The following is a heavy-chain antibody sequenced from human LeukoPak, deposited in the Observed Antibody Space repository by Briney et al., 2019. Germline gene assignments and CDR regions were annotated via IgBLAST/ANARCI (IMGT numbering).Heavy chain of an antibody. CDR2: IYTSGST. CDR3: ARAKPDYYDSSGYYGNWFDP. J-gene: IGHJ5*02. Sequence: SQTLSLTCTVSGGSISSGGYYWSWIRQPAGKGLEWIGRIYTSGSTNYNPSLKSRVTISVDTSKNQFSLKLSSVTAADTAVYYCARAKPDYYDSSGYYGNWFDPWGQGTLVTVSS. CDR1: GGSISSGGYY. D-gene: IGHD3-22*01. V-gene: IGHV4-61*02.